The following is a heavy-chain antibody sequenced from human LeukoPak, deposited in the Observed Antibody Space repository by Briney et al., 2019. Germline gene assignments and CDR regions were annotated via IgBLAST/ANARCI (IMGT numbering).Heavy chain of an antibody. CDR3: ARDPSYGSGRYGGLYYFDD. J-gene: IGHJ4*02. CDR2: INPSGGSI. D-gene: IGHD3-10*01. V-gene: IGHV1-46*01. CDR1: GYTFTSYY. Sequence: ASVTVSCKASGYTFTSYYMHWVRQAPGQGLEWMGLINPSGGSISYAQTLQGRVTMTRDTTTSTDYMELSSLRSKDTAVYYCARDPSYGSGRYGGLYYFDDWGQGTLVTASS.